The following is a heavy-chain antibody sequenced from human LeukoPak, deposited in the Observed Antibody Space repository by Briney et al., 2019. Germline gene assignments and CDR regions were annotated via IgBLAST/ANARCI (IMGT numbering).Heavy chain of an antibody. D-gene: IGHD2-8*02. V-gene: IGHV3-23*01. Sequence: GGSLRLPCVASGFTFGSAAMTWVRQAPGKGLEWVSGISGSDGGTYYVDSVKGRFTISRDNSKNTLCLQMNSLRVEDTAIYYCARDRGSGAFDNWGQGTLVTVSS. CDR2: ISGSDGGT. J-gene: IGHJ4*02. CDR3: ARDRGSGAFDN. CDR1: GFTFGSAA.